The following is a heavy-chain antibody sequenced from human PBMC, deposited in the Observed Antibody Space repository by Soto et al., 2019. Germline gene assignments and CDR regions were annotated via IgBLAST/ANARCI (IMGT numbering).Heavy chain of an antibody. J-gene: IGHJ5*02. CDR1: GFTFSSYA. CDR2: ISYDGSNK. D-gene: IGHD3-3*01. CDR3: ARGDYAFWSHSPPYNWFDP. Sequence: QVQLVESGGGVVQPGRSLRLSCAASGFTFSSYAMHWVRQAPGKGLEWVAVISYDGSNKYYADSVKGRFTISRDNSKNTPYLQMNRLRSDDTPVYFCARGDYAFWSHSPPYNWFDPWRQGTLVTVSS. V-gene: IGHV3-30-3*01.